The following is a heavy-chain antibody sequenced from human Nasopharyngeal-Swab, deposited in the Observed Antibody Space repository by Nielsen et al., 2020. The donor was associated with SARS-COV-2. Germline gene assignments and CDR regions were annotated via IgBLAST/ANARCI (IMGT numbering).Heavy chain of an antibody. J-gene: IGHJ6*02. Sequence: GGSLRLSCAASGFTFNSYSMNWVRQAPGKGLEWVSSISSSSSYIYYADSVKGRFTISRDNAKNSLYLQMNSLRAEDTAVYYCARDLGYSSSSRGMDVWGQGTTVTVSS. CDR1: GFTFNSYS. CDR2: ISSSSSYI. V-gene: IGHV3-21*01. CDR3: ARDLGYSSSSRGMDV. D-gene: IGHD6-6*01.